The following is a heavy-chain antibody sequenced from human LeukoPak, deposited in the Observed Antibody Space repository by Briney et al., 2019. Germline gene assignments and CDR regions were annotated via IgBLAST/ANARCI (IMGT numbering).Heavy chain of an antibody. CDR1: GFIFSNYW. J-gene: IGHJ4*02. V-gene: IGHV3-74*01. Sequence: LGGSLRLSCAASGFIFSNYWMHWVRQAPGKGLMWVSRINSDGSITTYADSVKGRFTISRDDPKNTLFPQMNSLTVEDTAVYYCAKAVPGIALDYWGQGTLVTVSS. D-gene: IGHD6-13*01. CDR3: AKAVPGIALDY. CDR2: INSDGSIT.